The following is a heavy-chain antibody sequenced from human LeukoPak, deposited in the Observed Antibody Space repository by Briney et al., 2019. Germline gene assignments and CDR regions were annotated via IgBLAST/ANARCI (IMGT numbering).Heavy chain of an antibody. D-gene: IGHD3-22*01. Sequence: GGSLRLSCAASGFTFSDYYMSRIRQAPGKGLEWVSYISSSSSYTNYADSVKGRFTISRDNAKNSLYLQMNSLRAEDTAVYYCARASYDSSGYYYTDYWGQGTLVTVSS. J-gene: IGHJ4*02. CDR3: ARASYDSSGYYYTDY. V-gene: IGHV3-11*06. CDR1: GFTFSDYY. CDR2: ISSSSSYT.